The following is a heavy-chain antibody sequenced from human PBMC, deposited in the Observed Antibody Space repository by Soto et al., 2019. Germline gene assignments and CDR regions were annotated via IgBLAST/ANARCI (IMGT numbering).Heavy chain of an antibody. J-gene: IGHJ5*02. CDR1: GGTFSSYA. V-gene: IGHV1-69*06. D-gene: IGHD2-2*02. CDR2: IIPIFGTA. Sequence: ASVKVSCKASGGTFSSYAISWVRQAPGQGLEWMGGIIPIFGTANYAQKFQGRVTITADKSTSTAYMELSSLRSEDTAVYYCASEHTANWFDPWGQGTLVTVSS. CDR3: ASEHTANWFDP.